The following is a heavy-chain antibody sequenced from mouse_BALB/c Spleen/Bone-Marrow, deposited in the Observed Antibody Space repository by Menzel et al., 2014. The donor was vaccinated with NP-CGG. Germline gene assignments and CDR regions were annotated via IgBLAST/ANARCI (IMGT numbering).Heavy chain of an antibody. Sequence: QVQLKQSAAELARPGASVKMSCKASGYTFTSYTMHWVKQRPGQGLEWIGYINPSSGYTDYNQKFKDKTTLTADKSSSTAYMQLSSLTSEDSAVYYCARGYYGSSTFAYWGQGTLVTVSA. V-gene: IGHV1-4*02. CDR2: INPSSGYT. D-gene: IGHD1-1*01. CDR1: GYTFTSYT. J-gene: IGHJ3*01. CDR3: ARGYYGSSTFAY.